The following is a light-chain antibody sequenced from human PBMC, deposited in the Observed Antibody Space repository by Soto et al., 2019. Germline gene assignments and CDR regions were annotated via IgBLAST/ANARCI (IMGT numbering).Light chain of an antibody. CDR1: SSDVGAYNY. Sequence: QSALTQPASVSGSPGQSITISCTGTSSDVGAYNYVSWYQQHPGKAPKLMIYDVNNRPSGVSNRLSGSKSGNTASLTISGLQAEDEADYYCSSYASSSTLYVFGAGTKVTVL. CDR2: DVN. V-gene: IGLV2-14*01. J-gene: IGLJ1*01. CDR3: SSYASSSTLYV.